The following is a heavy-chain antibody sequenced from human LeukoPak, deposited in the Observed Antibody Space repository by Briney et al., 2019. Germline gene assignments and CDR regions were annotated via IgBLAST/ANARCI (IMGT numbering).Heavy chain of an antibody. CDR1: GGSISSGGYS. CDR3: ARGKGVWFDP. D-gene: IGHD3-10*01. CDR2: IYHSGST. V-gene: IGHV4-30-2*01. J-gene: IGHJ5*02. Sequence: SETLSLTCAVSGGSISSGGYSWSWIRQPPGKGLEWIGYIYHSGSTYYNPSLKSRVTISVDRSKNQFSLKLSSVTAADTAVYYCARGKGVWFDPWGQGTLVTVSS.